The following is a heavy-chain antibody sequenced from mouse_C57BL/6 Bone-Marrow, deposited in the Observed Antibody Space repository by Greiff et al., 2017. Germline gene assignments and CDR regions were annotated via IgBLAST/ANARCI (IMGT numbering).Heavy chain of an antibody. CDR2: IYPRSGNT. Sequence: QVQLKQSGAELARPGASVKLSCKASGYTFTSYGISWVKQRTGQGLEWIGEIYPRSGNTYYNEKFKGKATLTADKSSSTAYMELRSLTSEDSAVYFCARAGYYYGKDAMDYWGQGTSVTVSS. J-gene: IGHJ4*01. CDR1: GYTFTSYG. V-gene: IGHV1-81*01. D-gene: IGHD1-1*01. CDR3: ARAGYYYGKDAMDY.